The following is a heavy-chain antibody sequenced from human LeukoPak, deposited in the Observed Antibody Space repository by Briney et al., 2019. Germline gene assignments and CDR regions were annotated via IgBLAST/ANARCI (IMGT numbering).Heavy chain of an antibody. J-gene: IGHJ3*02. V-gene: IGHV3-7*01. Sequence: AGGSLRLSCAASGFTFSSYWMSWVRQAPWKGLEWVANIKHDASEKYFVDSVRGRFTISRDNAKNSLYLQMNSLRAEDTALYYCARLSRARAFDIWGQGTMVTVSS. CDR3: ARLSRARAFDI. CDR1: GFTFSSYW. CDR2: IKHDASEK.